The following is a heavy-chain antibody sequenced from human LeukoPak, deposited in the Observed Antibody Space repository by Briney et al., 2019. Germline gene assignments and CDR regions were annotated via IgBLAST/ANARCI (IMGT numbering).Heavy chain of an antibody. J-gene: IGHJ4*02. D-gene: IGHD6-13*01. CDR3: ARDDTGAGRTSKSDY. Sequence: QTGGSLRLSCAASGFTFSSYSMNWVRQAPGKGLEWVSYISSSSSTIYYADSVKGRFTISRDNAKNTLYLQMNSLRVEDTAVYYCARDDTGAGRTSKSDYWGQGTLVTVSS. V-gene: IGHV3-48*04. CDR1: GFTFSSYS. CDR2: ISSSSSTI.